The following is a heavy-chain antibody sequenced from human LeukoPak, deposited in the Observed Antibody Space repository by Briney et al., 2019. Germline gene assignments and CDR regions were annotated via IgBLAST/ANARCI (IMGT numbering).Heavy chain of an antibody. CDR2: ISWNSGSI. CDR1: GFTFDDYA. D-gene: IGHD6-19*01. Sequence: GGSLRLSCAASGFTFDDYAMHWVRQAPGKGLEWVSGISWNSGSIGYADSVKGRFTISRDNAKNSLYLQMNSLRAEDTALYYCAKDPGAGTSDYYFDYWGQGTLVTVSS. J-gene: IGHJ4*02. V-gene: IGHV3-9*01. CDR3: AKDPGAGTSDYYFDY.